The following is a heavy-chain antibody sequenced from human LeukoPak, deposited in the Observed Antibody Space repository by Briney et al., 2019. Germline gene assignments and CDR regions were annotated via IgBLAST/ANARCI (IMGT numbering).Heavy chain of an antibody. Sequence: PGGSLRLSCAASGFTFSSYGMHWVRQAPGKGLEWVAVIWYDGSNKYYADSVKGRFTISRDNSKNTLYLQMNSLRAEDTAVYYCAKVMGYDSSGYINYWGQGTRVTVSS. CDR2: IWYDGSNK. CDR1: GFTFSSYG. D-gene: IGHD3-22*01. J-gene: IGHJ4*02. CDR3: AKVMGYDSSGYINY. V-gene: IGHV3-33*06.